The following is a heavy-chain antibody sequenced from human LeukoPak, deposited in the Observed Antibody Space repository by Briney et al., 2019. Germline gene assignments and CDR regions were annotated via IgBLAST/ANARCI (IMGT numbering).Heavy chain of an antibody. D-gene: IGHD1-26*01. CDR2: IRYDGSNK. CDR1: GFTFSSYE. V-gene: IGHV3-30*02. J-gene: IGHJ6*03. Sequence: GGSLRLSCAASGFTFSSYEMNWVRQAPGKGLEWVAFIRYDGSNKYYADSVKGRFTISRDNSKNTLYLQMNSLRAEDTAVYYCAKVPQREWELPRNYYYYYMDVWGKGTTVTISS. CDR3: AKVPQREWELPRNYYYYYMDV.